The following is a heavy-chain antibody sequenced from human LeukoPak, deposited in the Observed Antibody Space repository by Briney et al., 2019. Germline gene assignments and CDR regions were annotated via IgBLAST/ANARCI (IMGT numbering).Heavy chain of an antibody. Sequence: GRSLRLSCAASGFTFSSYGMHWVRQAPGKGLEWVSAISGSGGSTYYADSVKGRFTISRDNSKNTLYLQMNSLRAEDTAVYYCAKDQSGSGYYFPASPYYYYGMDVWGQGTTVTVSS. CDR1: GFTFSSYG. J-gene: IGHJ6*02. V-gene: IGHV3-23*01. CDR2: ISGSGGST. D-gene: IGHD3-22*01. CDR3: AKDQSGSGYYFPASPYYYYGMDV.